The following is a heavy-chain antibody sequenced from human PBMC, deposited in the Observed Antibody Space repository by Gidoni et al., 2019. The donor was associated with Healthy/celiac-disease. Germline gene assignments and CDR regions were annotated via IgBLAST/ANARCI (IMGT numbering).Heavy chain of an antibody. D-gene: IGHD6-13*01. J-gene: IGHJ4*02. CDR1: GVTFSSYG. V-gene: IGHV3-30*18. Sequence: QVQLVESGGGVVQPGRSLRLSCAASGVTFSSYGMHWVRQAPGKGLGCVAVRSYDGSNKYYAASVKGRFTISRDNSKNTLYLQMNSLRAEDTAVYYCAKVGPGIAAALVDYWGQGTLVTVSS. CDR3: AKVGPGIAAALVDY. CDR2: RSYDGSNK.